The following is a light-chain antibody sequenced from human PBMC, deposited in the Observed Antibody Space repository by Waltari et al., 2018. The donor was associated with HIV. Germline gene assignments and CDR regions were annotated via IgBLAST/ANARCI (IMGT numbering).Light chain of an antibody. CDR2: YAS. CDR3: HQSSSLPHT. Sequence: EIVLTQSPDSQSVSPKEKVTITCRASQSIGSSVHWYQQKPDQSPKLLIKYASRSFSGVPSRFSGSGSGTDFNLTINRLEGEDAATYYCHQSSSLPHTFGQGTKLEIK. CDR1: QSIGSS. V-gene: IGKV6-21*01. J-gene: IGKJ2*01.